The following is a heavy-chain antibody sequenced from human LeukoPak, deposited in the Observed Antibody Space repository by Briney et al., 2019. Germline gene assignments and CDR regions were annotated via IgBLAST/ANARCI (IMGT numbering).Heavy chain of an antibody. CDR3: ARFSSGCTTDSCYLSN. J-gene: IGHJ4*02. Sequence: SSETLSLTCTVSGVSLSNHYWSWIRQPPGKGLELVGHIHDTGNTFYNPSLRGRATISLDTSNSQFSLRLTSMTTADTAVYYCARFSSGCTTDSCYLSNWGQGTLVTVS. D-gene: IGHD2-2*01. V-gene: IGHV4-59*11. CDR1: GVSLSNHY. CDR2: IHDTGNT.